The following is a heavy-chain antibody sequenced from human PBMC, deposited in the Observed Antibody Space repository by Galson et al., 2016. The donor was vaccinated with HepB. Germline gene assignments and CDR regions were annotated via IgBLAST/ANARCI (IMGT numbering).Heavy chain of an antibody. J-gene: IGHJ2*01. CDR2: IDGSGST. CDR3: ARERQYHYVRGGYYTTSYWYFDL. Sequence: SETLSLTCTVSGDSMSHYYWSWLRQPPGKGLEWIGYIDGSGSTNYNPSLKSRVAMSVDTSKNQFSLRLSSVTAADTAVYYCARERQYHYVRGGYYTTSYWYFDLWGRGTLVTVSS. D-gene: IGHD3-22*01. V-gene: IGHV4-59*12. CDR1: GDSMSHYY.